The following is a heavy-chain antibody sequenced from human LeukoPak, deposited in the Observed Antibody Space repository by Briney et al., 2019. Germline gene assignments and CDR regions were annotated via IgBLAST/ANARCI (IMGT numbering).Heavy chain of an antibody. Sequence: GGSLRLSCAASGFTFSSYWMHWVRQAPGKGLVWVSRINSDGSSTSYADSVKGRFTISRDNAKNSLYLQMNSLRAEDTAVYYCARVPHDILTRRFDFDYWGQGTLVTVSS. CDR1: GFTFSSYW. CDR3: ARVPHDILTRRFDFDY. J-gene: IGHJ4*02. CDR2: INSDGSST. D-gene: IGHD3-9*01. V-gene: IGHV3-74*01.